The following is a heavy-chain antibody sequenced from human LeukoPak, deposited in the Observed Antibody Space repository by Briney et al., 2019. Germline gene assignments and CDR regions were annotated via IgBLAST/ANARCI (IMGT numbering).Heavy chain of an antibody. Sequence: GGSLRLSCAASGFTFNNYIMNWVRQAPGKGLEWVSSISSSSDYIYYADSVKGRFTISRDNSKKSLYLQMNSLRTEDTALYYCAKSLVSSGYRLDYWGQGTLVTVSS. CDR2: ISSSSDYI. V-gene: IGHV3-21*04. D-gene: IGHD3-22*01. J-gene: IGHJ4*02. CDR3: AKSLVSSGYRLDY. CDR1: GFTFNNYI.